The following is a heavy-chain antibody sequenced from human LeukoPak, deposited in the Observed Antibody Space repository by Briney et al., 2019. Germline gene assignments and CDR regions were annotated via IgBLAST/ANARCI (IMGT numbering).Heavy chain of an antibody. CDR1: GFTFGSHE. CDR2: ISNSGSII. D-gene: IGHD4-23*01. V-gene: IGHV3-48*03. Sequence: GGSLRLSCATSGFTFGSHEMNWVRQAPGKGLEWVSYISNSGSIIYYPDSVKGRFTISRDNVKKSLYLQMNSLRAEDTAVYYCARDLGLYDYGGNIDYWGQGTLVTVSS. J-gene: IGHJ4*02. CDR3: ARDLGLYDYGGNIDY.